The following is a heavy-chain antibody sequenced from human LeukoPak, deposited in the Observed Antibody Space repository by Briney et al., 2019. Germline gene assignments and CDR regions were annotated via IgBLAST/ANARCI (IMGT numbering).Heavy chain of an antibody. V-gene: IGHV1-18*01. CDR1: GYTFTSYG. J-gene: IGHJ4*02. CDR2: ISAYNGNT. D-gene: IGHD6-19*01. Sequence: ASVKVSCKASGYTFTSYGISWVRQAPGQGLEWMGWISAYNGNTNYAQKLQGRVTMTTDTSTSTAYMELRSLRSDDTAVYYCARVQLSSRVGVAGRERSSDYWGQGTLVTVSS. CDR3: ARVQLSSRVGVAGRERSSDY.